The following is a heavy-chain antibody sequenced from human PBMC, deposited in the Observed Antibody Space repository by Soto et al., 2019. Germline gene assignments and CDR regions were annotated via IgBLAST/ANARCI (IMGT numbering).Heavy chain of an antibody. Sequence: PGGSLRLSCAASGFTVSGNYMSWVRQAPGKGLEWVSVIYSGGSTYYADSVKGRFTISRDNSKNTLYLQMNSLRAEDTAVYYCARVGDVYYYDSSGMGDAFDIWGQGTMVTVSS. CDR3: ARVGDVYYYDSSGMGDAFDI. CDR1: GFTVSGNY. CDR2: IYSGGST. V-gene: IGHV3-53*01. D-gene: IGHD3-22*01. J-gene: IGHJ3*02.